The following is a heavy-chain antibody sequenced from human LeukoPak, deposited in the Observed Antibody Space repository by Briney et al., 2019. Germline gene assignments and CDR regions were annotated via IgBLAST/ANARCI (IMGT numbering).Heavy chain of an antibody. V-gene: IGHV3-64D*06. CDR2: ISSEGKTT. J-gene: IGHJ4*02. D-gene: IGHD6-13*01. CDR3: VKDRWVDH. Sequence: GGSLRLSCSASGFILSPYAMHWVRQAPGKGLEYVSGISSEGKTTYYADSVKGRFTISRDNSKNTLYLQMSSLRPEDTAVYYCVKDRWVDHWGQGTLVTVSS. CDR1: GFILSPYA.